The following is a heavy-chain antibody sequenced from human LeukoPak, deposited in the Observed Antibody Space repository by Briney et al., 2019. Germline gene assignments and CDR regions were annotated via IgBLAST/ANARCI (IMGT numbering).Heavy chain of an antibody. CDR3: ARHGLVAARHAFDI. J-gene: IGHJ3*02. Sequence: SETLSLTCTVSGDSLSSYYWSWIRQPPGKGLEWIGEINHNGNTNYNPSLKSRVTISVDTSKDQFSLKLNSVTAADTAVYYCARHGLVAARHAFDIWGQGTMVTVSS. CDR1: GDSLSSYY. CDR2: INHNGNT. V-gene: IGHV4-34*01. D-gene: IGHD6-6*01.